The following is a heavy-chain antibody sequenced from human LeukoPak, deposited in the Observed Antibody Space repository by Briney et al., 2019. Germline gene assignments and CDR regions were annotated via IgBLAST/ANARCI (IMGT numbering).Heavy chain of an antibody. CDR1: RFAFSTYG. CDR2: IQYEGSIK. J-gene: IGHJ4*02. D-gene: IGHD6-19*01. Sequence: GGSLRLSCAASRFAFSTYGMHWVRQAPGKGREWVSFIQYEGSIKLYGDSVKGRFTISRDTSKHTLYMQMNSLRPEDTGVYHCAKDVVGQQWPENYWGQGNLVTVSS. V-gene: IGHV3-30*02. CDR3: AKDVVGQQWPENY.